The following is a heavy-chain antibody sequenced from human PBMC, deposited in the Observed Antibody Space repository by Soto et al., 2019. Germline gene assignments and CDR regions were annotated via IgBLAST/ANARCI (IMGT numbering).Heavy chain of an antibody. CDR2: IYYSGST. Sequence: PSETLSLTCTVSGGSISSSSYFWGWIRQPPGKGLEWIGSIYYSGSTYYNPSLKSRVTISVDTSKNQFSLKLSSVTAADTAVYYCASGYYDSSGWFDFDYWGQGTLVTVSS. J-gene: IGHJ4*02. CDR3: ASGYYDSSGWFDFDY. CDR1: GGSISSSSYF. D-gene: IGHD3-22*01. V-gene: IGHV4-39*07.